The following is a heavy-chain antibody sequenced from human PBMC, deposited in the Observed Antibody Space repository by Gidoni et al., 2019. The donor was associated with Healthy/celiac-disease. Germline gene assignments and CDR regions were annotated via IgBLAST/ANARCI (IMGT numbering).Heavy chain of an antibody. V-gene: IGHV4-59*08. D-gene: IGHD6-13*01. J-gene: IGHJ4*02. CDR3: ARQKSSWDVYFDY. CDR2: IYYSGST. CDR1: GGSISSYF. Sequence: QVQLQESGPGLVKPSETLSLTCTFSGGSISSYFWSWFRQPPGKGLEWIGYIYYSGSTNYNPSLKSRVTISVDTSKNQFSLKLSSVTAADTAVYYCARQKSSWDVYFDYWGQGTLVTVSS.